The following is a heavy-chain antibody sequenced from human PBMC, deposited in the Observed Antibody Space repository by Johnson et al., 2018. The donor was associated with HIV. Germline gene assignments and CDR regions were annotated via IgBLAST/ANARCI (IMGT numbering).Heavy chain of an antibody. CDR1: GFTFSSYG. CDR3: ARSKDCSGGSCPDAFDI. Sequence: QVHLVESGGGVVQPGGSLRLSCAASGFTFSSYGMHWVRQAPGKGLAWVAFIRYDGSNTYYADSVKGRFTISRDNSKNTLYLQMNSLRAEDTAVYYCARSKDCSGGSCPDAFDIWGQGTMLIVSS. V-gene: IGHV3-30*02. D-gene: IGHD2-15*01. J-gene: IGHJ3*02. CDR2: IRYDGSNT.